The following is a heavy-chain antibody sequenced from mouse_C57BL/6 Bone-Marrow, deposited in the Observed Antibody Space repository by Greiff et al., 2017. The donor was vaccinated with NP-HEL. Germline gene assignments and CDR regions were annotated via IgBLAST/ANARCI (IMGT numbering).Heavy chain of an antibody. Sequence: VQLQQSGAELARPGASVKLSCKASGYTFTSYGISWVKQRTGQGLEWIGEIYPRSGNTYYNEKFKGQATLTADKSSSTAYMELRSLTSEDSAVYFCGYSNYGYWGQGTTLTVSS. V-gene: IGHV1-81*01. CDR2: IYPRSGNT. CDR3: GYSNYGY. J-gene: IGHJ2*01. D-gene: IGHD2-5*01. CDR1: GYTFTSYG.